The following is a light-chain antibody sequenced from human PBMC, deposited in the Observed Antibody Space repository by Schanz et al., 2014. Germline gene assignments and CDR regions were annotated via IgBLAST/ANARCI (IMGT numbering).Light chain of an antibody. J-gene: IGKJ2*01. CDR1: QSIYSKY. Sequence: EIVLTQSPGTLSLSPGERATLSCRASQSIYSKYLAWYQQKPGRAPRLLIHDVSKRASGIADRFSGSGSGTDFTLTISRLEPEDFAVYYCQQYGSSYTFGQGTKLEIK. CDR3: QQYGSSYT. V-gene: IGKV3-20*01. CDR2: DVS.